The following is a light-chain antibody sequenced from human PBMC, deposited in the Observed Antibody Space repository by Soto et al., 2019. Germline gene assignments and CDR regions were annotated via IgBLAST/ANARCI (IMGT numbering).Light chain of an antibody. CDR1: QTITGTY. CDR2: GAS. V-gene: IGKV3-20*01. J-gene: IGKJ1*01. Sequence: EVVLTQFPGTLSLSPGERATLSCRASQTITGTYLAWYQQKPGQAPRLLIHGASTRATGIPDRFSGGGTGTDFNLNISRVEPEDFAVYYCQQYGRSKRWTFGQGTKVDIK. CDR3: QQYGRSKRWT.